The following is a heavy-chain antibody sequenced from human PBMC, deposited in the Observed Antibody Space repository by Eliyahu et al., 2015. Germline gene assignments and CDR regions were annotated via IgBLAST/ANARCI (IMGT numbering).Heavy chain of an antibody. V-gene: IGHV4-30-4*01. CDR3: VRETWSSSWAFDY. CDR2: IFYSGXT. Sequence: QVQLQESGPGLVKPSQTLSLTCPVSGGPXSSGDYYXSWIXQSPGKGLEWIGYIFYSGXTYYNPALKSRITISADTSKNQFSLRLDSVTAADTAVYYCVRETWSSSWAFDYWGQGILVTVSS. J-gene: IGHJ4*02. CDR1: GGPXSSGDYY. D-gene: IGHD2-2*01.